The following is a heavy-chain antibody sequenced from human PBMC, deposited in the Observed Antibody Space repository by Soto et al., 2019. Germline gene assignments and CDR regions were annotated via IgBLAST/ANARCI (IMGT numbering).Heavy chain of an antibody. CDR2: TNNDGSVT. D-gene: IGHD1-26*01. J-gene: IGHJ5*02. Sequence: EVQLVESGGGLVQPGGSLRLSCAASGLTFSGFWMHWVRQATGKGLVWVSRTNNDGSVTDYAESVKGRFTISRDNAENTQYLQMNSLRAEDAAVYYCTRDIGGASSTWGQGTLVTVSS. CDR3: TRDIGGASST. V-gene: IGHV3-74*01. CDR1: GLTFSGFW.